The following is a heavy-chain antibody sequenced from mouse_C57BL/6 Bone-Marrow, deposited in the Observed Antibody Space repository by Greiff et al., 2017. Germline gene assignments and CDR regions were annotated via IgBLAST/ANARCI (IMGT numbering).Heavy chain of an antibody. CDR1: GFTFSSYG. CDR2: ISSGGSYT. V-gene: IGHV5-6*01. Sequence: EVKLMESGGDLVKPGGSLKLSCAASGFTFSSYGMSWVRQTPDKRLEWVATISSGGSYTYYPDSVKGRFTIARDNAKNTLYLQMSSLKSEDTAMXYCARITTVVDPMDYWGQGTSVTVSS. CDR3: ARITTVVDPMDY. D-gene: IGHD1-1*01. J-gene: IGHJ4*01.